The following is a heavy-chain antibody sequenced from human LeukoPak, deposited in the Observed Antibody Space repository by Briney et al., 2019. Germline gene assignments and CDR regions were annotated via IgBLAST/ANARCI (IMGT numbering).Heavy chain of an antibody. CDR3: ATSGIVRVDSQLDH. D-gene: IGHD1-26*01. CDR1: GYTFTGYY. Sequence: GASVKVSCKASGYTFTGYYIHWVRQAPGQGLEWMGWINPTTGGTNSAQKFQGRVTMTRDTSISTAYMELRRLRSDDTAVYYCATSGIVRVDSQLDHWGQGTLVTVSS. CDR2: INPTTGGT. J-gene: IGHJ4*02. V-gene: IGHV1-2*02.